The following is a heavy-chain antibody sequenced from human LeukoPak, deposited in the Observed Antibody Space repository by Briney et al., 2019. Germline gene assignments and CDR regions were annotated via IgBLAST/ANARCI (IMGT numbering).Heavy chain of an antibody. CDR1: GGSFSGYY. CDR2: INHSGST. V-gene: IGHV4-34*01. Sequence: SETLSLTCAVYGGSFSGYYWSWIRQPPGKGLEWIGEINHSGSTNYNPSLKSRVTISVDTSKNQFSLKLSSVTAADTAVYYCARAAVAGPIDCGGQGTLVTVSS. CDR3: ARAAVAGPIDC. D-gene: IGHD6-19*01. J-gene: IGHJ4*02.